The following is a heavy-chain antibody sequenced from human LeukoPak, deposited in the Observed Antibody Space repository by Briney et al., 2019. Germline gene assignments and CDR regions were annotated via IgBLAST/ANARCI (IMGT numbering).Heavy chain of an antibody. CDR3: ARVEMATIRGAFDI. Sequence: ASVKVSCKVSGYSFTNYGISWVRQAPGQGLEWMGGIIPIFGTANYAQKFQGRVTITADESTSTAYMELSSLRSEDTAVYYCARVEMATIRGAFDIWGQGTMVTVSS. CDR2: IIPIFGTA. D-gene: IGHD5-24*01. CDR1: GYSFTNYG. V-gene: IGHV1-69*13. J-gene: IGHJ3*02.